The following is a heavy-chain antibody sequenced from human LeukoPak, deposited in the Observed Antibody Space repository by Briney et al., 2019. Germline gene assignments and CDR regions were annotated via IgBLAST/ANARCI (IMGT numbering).Heavy chain of an antibody. CDR2: FDPEDGET. Sequence: ASVKVSCKVSGYTLTELSMHWVRQAPGKGLEWMGGFDPEDGETIYAQKFQGRVTMTEDTSTDTAYMELSSLRSEDTAVYYCATDSPELVGATTPYYYYYMDVWGKGTTVTVSS. J-gene: IGHJ6*03. CDR3: ATDSPELVGATTPYYYYYMDV. D-gene: IGHD1-26*01. CDR1: GYTLTELS. V-gene: IGHV1-24*01.